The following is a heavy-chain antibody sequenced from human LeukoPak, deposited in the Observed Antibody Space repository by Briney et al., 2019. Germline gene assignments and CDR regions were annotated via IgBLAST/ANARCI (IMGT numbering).Heavy chain of an antibody. Sequence: SETLSLTCTVSGGSISSSSYYWGWIRQPPGKGLEWIGSIYYSGSTYYNPSLKSRVTISVDTSKNQFSLKLSSVTAADTAVYYCARGRNWFDPWGQGTLVTVSS. J-gene: IGHJ5*02. CDR1: GGSISSSSYY. CDR2: IYYSGST. CDR3: ARGRNWFDP. V-gene: IGHV4-39*01.